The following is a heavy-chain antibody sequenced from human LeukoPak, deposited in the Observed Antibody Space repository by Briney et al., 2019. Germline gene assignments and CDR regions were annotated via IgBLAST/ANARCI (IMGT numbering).Heavy chain of an antibody. V-gene: IGHV4-61*08. D-gene: IGHD4-17*01. Sequence: SETLSLTCTVSGGSISSGGYYWSWIRQPPGKGLEWIGYIYYSRSTNYNPSRKSRVTISLDTSKNQFSLKLSSVTAPDTAVYYCARGTLTIPHAFDIWGQGTMVTVSS. CDR1: GGSISSGGYY. CDR3: ARGTLTIPHAFDI. CDR2: IYYSRST. J-gene: IGHJ3*02.